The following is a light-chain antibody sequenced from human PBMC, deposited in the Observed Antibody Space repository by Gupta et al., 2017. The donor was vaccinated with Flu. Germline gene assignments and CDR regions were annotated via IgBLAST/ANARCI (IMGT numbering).Light chain of an antibody. CDR2: WAS. J-gene: IGKJ1*01. Sequence: DIVMIQSPDSLAGSLGERATINCKSSQSVLYSSNNKNYLAWYQQKPGQPPKLLIYWASTRKPGVPDRFSGGGSGTDFTLTIGSLQAEDVAVYYCQQYYATPRTFGQGTKVEIK. V-gene: IGKV4-1*01. CDR3: QQYYATPRT. CDR1: QSVLYSSNNKNY.